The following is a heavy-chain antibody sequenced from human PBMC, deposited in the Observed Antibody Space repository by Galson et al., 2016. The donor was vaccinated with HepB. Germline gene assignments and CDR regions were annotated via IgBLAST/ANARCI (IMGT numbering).Heavy chain of an antibody. J-gene: IGHJ4*02. CDR1: GGTFGSFG. Sequence: SCKASGGTFGSFGYGWVRQAPGQGLEWMGGIIPLFRTTHYSQKFQGRLTITVDQSTGTDYMELSSLKSEDTALSFCARGTYFSTDTCYHFAHWGQGTRVTVSS. V-gene: IGHV1-69*01. D-gene: IGHD2/OR15-2a*01. CDR3: ARGTYFSTDTCYHFAH. CDR2: IIPLFRTT.